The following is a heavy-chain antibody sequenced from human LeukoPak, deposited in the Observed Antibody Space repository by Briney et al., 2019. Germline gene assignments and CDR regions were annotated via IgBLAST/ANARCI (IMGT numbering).Heavy chain of an antibody. D-gene: IGHD3-9*01. CDR1: GFTFSSYA. CDR3: ARDESYYDILTGVGY. V-gene: IGHV3-30*04. CDR2: ISYDGSNK. J-gene: IGHJ4*02. Sequence: GRSLRLSRAASGFTFSSYAMHWVRQAPGKGLEWVAVISYDGSNKYYADSVKGRFTISRDNSKNTLYLQMNSLRAEDTAVYYCARDESYYDILTGVGYWGQGTLVTVSS.